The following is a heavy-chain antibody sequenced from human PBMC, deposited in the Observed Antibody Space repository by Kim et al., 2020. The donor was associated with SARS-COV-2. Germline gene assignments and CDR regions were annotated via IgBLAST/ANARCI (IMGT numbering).Heavy chain of an antibody. CDR1: GAYITNHY. CDR2: VYHSGST. V-gene: IGHV4-59*11. J-gene: IGHJ5*01. D-gene: IGHD2-15*01. Sequence: SETLSLTCTVSGAYITNHYWSWIRQPPGKGLEWIGNVYHSGSTSYNPSLKSRVTMSVETSKRQFSLQVTSVTAADTAIYYCVREGYCGGGSVFFDSWG. CDR3: VREGYCGGGSVFFDS.